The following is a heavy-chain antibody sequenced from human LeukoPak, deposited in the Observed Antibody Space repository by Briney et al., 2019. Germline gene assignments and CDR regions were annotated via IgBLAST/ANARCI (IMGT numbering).Heavy chain of an antibody. CDR3: AKNPQYYYDSSGFFEY. Sequence: GGSLRLSCAASGFIFSSYWMSWVRQAPGKGLEWVANIKQDGSEKYYVDSVKGRFTISRGNAKNSLYLQMNSLRVEDTAVYYCAKNPQYYYDSSGFFEYWSQGTLVTVSS. CDR2: IKQDGSEK. D-gene: IGHD3-22*01. J-gene: IGHJ4*02. V-gene: IGHV3-7*03. CDR1: GFIFSSYW.